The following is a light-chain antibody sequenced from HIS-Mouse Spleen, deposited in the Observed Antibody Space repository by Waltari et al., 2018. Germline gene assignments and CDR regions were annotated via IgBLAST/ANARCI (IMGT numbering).Light chain of an antibody. Sequence: SYELTQPPSVSVSPGQTARITCSGDALPKKYAYWYQQKSGQAPVLVIYVDSKRPSGIPERVSGSSSGTMATLTISGAQVEDEADYYCYSTDSSGNHRVFGGGTKLTVL. V-gene: IGLV3-10*01. J-gene: IGLJ2*01. CDR3: YSTDSSGNHRV. CDR2: VDS. CDR1: ALPKKY.